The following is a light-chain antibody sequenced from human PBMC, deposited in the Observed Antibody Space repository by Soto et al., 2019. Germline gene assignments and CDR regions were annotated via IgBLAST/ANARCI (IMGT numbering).Light chain of an antibody. CDR2: GAS. CDR1: QSVSSSY. V-gene: IGKV3-20*01. CDR3: QQYGSSQWT. J-gene: IGKJ1*01. Sequence: EIVLTQSPGTLSLSPGERATLSCRASQSVSSSYLAWYHQKPGQAPRLLIYGASSRATGIPDRFSGSGSGTDFTLTISRLEPADFAVYYCQQYGSSQWTFGQGTKVEIK.